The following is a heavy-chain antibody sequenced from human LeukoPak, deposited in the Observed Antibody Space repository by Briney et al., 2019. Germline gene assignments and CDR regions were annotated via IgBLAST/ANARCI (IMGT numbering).Heavy chain of an antibody. D-gene: IGHD3-22*01. V-gene: IGHV3-30*03. J-gene: IGHJ4*02. CDR3: ARARHYYNYTGYYLY. CDR1: GFTFSSYG. CDR2: ISYDGSNK. Sequence: PGGSLRLSCAASGFTFSSYGMHWVRQAPGKGLEWVAVISYDGSNKYYADSVKGRFTISRDNSKNTLYLQMNSLRAEDTAVYYCARARHYYNYTGYYLYWGQGTLVTVSS.